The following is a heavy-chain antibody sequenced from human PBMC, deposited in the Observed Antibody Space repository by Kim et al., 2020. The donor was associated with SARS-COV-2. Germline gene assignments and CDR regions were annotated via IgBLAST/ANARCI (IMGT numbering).Heavy chain of an antibody. V-gene: IGHV3-9*01. D-gene: IGHD3-10*01. CDR1: GFTFGDYA. CDR2: ISWNSGSI. CDR3: AKDMFSFSGSGSYYINDAFDI. Sequence: GGSLRLSCAASGFTFGDYAMHWVRQAPGKGLEWVSGISWNSGSIGYADSVKGRFTISRDNAKNSLYLQMNSLRAEDTALYYCAKDMFSFSGSGSYYINDAFDIWGQGTMVTVSS. J-gene: IGHJ3*02.